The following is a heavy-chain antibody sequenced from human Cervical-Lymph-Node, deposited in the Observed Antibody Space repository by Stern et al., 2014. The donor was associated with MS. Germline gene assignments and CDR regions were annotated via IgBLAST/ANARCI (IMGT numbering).Heavy chain of an antibody. CDR3: ARRGLGYDGADH. CDR1: GYSFANFW. D-gene: IGHD3-16*01. CDR2: IYPGYSDA. Sequence: EVQLVQSGAEVRKPGESLKLSCKVSGYSFANFWIGWVRQVPGKGLEWMGIIYPGYSDARYNPSFQRQVTLSADESISTAYLQWSSLKASDTGIYYCARRGLGYDGADHWGQGALVTVSS. V-gene: IGHV5-51*03. J-gene: IGHJ4*02.